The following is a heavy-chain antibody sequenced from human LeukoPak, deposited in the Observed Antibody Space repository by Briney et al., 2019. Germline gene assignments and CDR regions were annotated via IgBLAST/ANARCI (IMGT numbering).Heavy chain of an antibody. CDR1: GFTFDDYA. J-gene: IGHJ4*02. CDR2: IRGDGTTT. D-gene: IGHD6-19*01. V-gene: IGHV3-43*02. Sequence: GGSLRLSRAASGFTFDDYAMHWVRQAPGKGLEWVSLIRGDGTTTYYADSVKGRFTISRDNSKNSLYLQMNSLRTGDTALYYCAKDIGSGWSFDYWGQGTLVTVSS. CDR3: AKDIGSGWSFDY.